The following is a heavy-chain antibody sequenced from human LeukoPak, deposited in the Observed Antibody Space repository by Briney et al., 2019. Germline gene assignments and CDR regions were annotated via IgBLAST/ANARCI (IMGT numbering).Heavy chain of an antibody. D-gene: IGHD6-6*01. CDR2: VYHGGSS. CDR1: GYSINSGFY. V-gene: IGHV4-38-2*02. J-gene: IGHJ4*02. CDR3: ARRVGSSDCFDY. Sequence: SETLSLTCTVSGYSINSGFYWGWIRQPPGKGLEWIGNVYHGGSSYYNPSLKSRITISVDTSKNQFSLNLYSVTAADTAVYYCARRVGSSDCFDYWGQGTLVTVSS.